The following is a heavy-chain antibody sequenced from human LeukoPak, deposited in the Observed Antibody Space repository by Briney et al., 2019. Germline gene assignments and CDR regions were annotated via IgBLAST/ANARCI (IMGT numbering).Heavy chain of an antibody. D-gene: IGHD6-13*01. CDR3: ARDLRGLSSSWPPRPLGY. CDR1: GFTLNSYW. Sequence: PGGSLRLSCAASGFTLNSYWMHWVRQAPGKGLVWVSRINSDGSSTSYADSVKGRFTISRDNAKNTLYLQMNSLRAEDTAVYYCARDLRGLSSSWPPRPLGYWGQGTLVTVSS. V-gene: IGHV3-74*01. CDR2: INSDGSST. J-gene: IGHJ4*02.